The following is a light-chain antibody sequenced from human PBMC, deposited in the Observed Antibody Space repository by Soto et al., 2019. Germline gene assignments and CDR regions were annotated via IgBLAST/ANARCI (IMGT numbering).Light chain of an antibody. J-gene: IGKJ4*01. CDR2: AAS. V-gene: IGKV1-9*01. CDR3: QQLNSYLT. Sequence: DIQLTQSPSFLSASVGDRVTITCRASQGISSNLAWYQQNPGKAPKLLIYAASTLQSGVPLRFSGSGSGTEFTLTISSLQPEDFATYYCQQLNSYLTFGGGTKVEIK. CDR1: QGISSN.